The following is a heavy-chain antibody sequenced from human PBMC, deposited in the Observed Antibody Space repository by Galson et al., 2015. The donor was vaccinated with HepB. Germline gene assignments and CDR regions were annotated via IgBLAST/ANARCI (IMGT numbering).Heavy chain of an antibody. V-gene: IGHV3-33*01. D-gene: IGHD6-19*01. Sequence: SLRLSCAASGFTFSNYGMHWVRQAPGKGMEWVAVIWYHGNNKYYADSVKGRFTISRDNSKNTLHLQMNSLRGEDTAVYYCARDLGSSGFYGMDVWGQGTTVTVSS. CDR3: ARDLGSSGFYGMDV. CDR1: GFTFSNYG. J-gene: IGHJ6*02. CDR2: IWYHGNNK.